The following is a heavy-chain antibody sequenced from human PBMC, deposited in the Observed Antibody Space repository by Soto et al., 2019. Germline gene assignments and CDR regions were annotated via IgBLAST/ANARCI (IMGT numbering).Heavy chain of an antibody. D-gene: IGHD3-16*01. CDR3: GRDFFSGGVIDI. Sequence: SETLSLTCTVSGGSISSYYWSWIRQPPGKGLEWIGYMYYSGSTNYNPSLKSRVTISVDTSKNQFSLKLSSVTAADTAVYYCGRDFFSGGVIDIRGQGTMVTVSS. V-gene: IGHV4-59*01. CDR1: GGSISSYY. CDR2: MYYSGST. J-gene: IGHJ3*02.